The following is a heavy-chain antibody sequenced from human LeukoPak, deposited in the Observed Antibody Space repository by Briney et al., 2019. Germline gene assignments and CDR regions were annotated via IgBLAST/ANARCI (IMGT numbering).Heavy chain of an antibody. CDR1: GGSISSGGYY. V-gene: IGHV4-31*03. Sequence: PSQTLSLTCIVSGGSISSGGYYWSWIRQHPGKGLEWFGYIYYSGSTYYNPSLKSRVTISVDTSKNRFSLKLSSVTAADTAVYYCARASTRDYGGKYYFDYWGQGTLVTVSS. J-gene: IGHJ4*02. D-gene: IGHD4-17*01. CDR3: ARASTRDYGGKYYFDY. CDR2: IYYSGST.